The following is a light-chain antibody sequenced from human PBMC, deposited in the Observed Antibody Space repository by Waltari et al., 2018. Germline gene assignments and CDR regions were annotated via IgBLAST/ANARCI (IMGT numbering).Light chain of an antibody. CDR1: QNIGNW. V-gene: IGKV1-5*03. CDR2: KAS. CDR3: QQYNSYPMA. Sequence: DIQMTQSPSPLSASVGARVTVTCRATQNIGNWLAWYQQKLGKAPKLLINKASSLESGVPSRFSGSGSGTEFTLTISSLQPDDFATYFCQQYNSYPMAFGQGTRLEIK. J-gene: IGKJ5*01.